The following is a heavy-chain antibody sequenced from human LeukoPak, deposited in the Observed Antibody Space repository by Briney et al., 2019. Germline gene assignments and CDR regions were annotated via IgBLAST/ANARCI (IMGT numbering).Heavy chain of an antibody. Sequence: SETLSLTCAVSGGSISSSNWWSWVRQPPGKGLEWIGEINHSGSTNYNPSLKSRVTISVDTSKNQFSLKLSSVTAADTAVYYCARGVRGSWYIPDSLRFDPWGQGTLVTVSS. CDR2: INHSGST. CDR3: ARGVRGSWYIPDSLRFDP. J-gene: IGHJ5*02. D-gene: IGHD6-13*01. CDR1: GGSISSSNW. V-gene: IGHV4-4*02.